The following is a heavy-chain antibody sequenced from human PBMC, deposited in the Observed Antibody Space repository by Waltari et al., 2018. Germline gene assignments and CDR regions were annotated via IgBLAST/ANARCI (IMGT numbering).Heavy chain of an antibody. V-gene: IGHV1-8*01. D-gene: IGHD5-18*01. CDR2: MNPSSEDT. CDR3: VRKNWEYNYGYFFDF. Sequence: QVQLVQSGAEVKKPGASVTVSCKASGYTFNSFDINWVRQASGRGLEWMGWMNPSSEDTLYARKFQGRVTMTRNISISTAYMELSSLGSEDTAVYFCVRKNWEYNYGYFFDFWGQGTLVTVSS. CDR1: GYTFNSFD. J-gene: IGHJ4*02.